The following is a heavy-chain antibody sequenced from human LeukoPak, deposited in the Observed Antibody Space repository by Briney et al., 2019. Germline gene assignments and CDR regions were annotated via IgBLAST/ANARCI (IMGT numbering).Heavy chain of an antibody. CDR3: ARERLDDSSGYYWGYFDL. CDR1: GGSFSGYY. CDR2: INHSGST. V-gene: IGHV4-34*01. D-gene: IGHD3-22*01. J-gene: IGHJ2*01. Sequence: SETLSLTCAVYGGSFSGYYWSWIRQPPGKGLEWIGEINHSGSTNYNPSLKSRVTISVDRSKNQFSLKLSSVAAADTAVYYCARERLDDSSGYYWGYFDLWAVAPWSLSPQ.